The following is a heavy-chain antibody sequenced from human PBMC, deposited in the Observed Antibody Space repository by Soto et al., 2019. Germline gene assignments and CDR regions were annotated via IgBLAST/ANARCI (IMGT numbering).Heavy chain of an antibody. Sequence: SETLSLTCAVYGGSFSGYYWSWIRQPPGKGLEWIGEINHSGSTNYNPSLKSRVTISVDTSKNQFSLKLSSVTAADTAVYYCARGGLRNRFYYYYGMDVCGQGTTVTVSS. CDR2: INHSGST. D-gene: IGHD3-3*01. CDR3: ARGGLRNRFYYYYGMDV. J-gene: IGHJ6*02. CDR1: GGSFSGYY. V-gene: IGHV4-34*01.